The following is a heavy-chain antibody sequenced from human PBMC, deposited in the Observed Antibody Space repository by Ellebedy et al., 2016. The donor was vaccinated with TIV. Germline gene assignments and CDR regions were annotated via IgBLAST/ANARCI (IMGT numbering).Heavy chain of an antibody. CDR1: GGTFSNYA. Sequence: ASVKVSCKASGGTFSNYAFSWVRQAPGQGLEWLGRIIPIVGLTNYAQKFQGRLTITADTAPSTAYMDLSSLRSEDTAVYYCARERTYDRGGYNFVGYFQEWGQGTVVIVSS. V-gene: IGHV1-69*04. CDR3: ARERTYDRGGYNFVGYFQE. J-gene: IGHJ1*01. CDR2: IIPIVGLT. D-gene: IGHD3-22*01.